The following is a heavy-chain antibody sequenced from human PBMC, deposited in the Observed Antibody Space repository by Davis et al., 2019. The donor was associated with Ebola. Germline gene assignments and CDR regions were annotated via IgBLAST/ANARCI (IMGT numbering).Heavy chain of an antibody. CDR1: GFTFSSYA. D-gene: IGHD3-10*01. J-gene: IGHJ6*03. CDR3: ARSPGRSYYYNMDV. Sequence: GESLKISCAASGFTFSSYAMHWVRQAPGKGLEWVSYISSSSSTIYYADSVKGRFTISRDNAKNSLYLQMNSLRDEDTAVYYCARSPGRSYYYNMDVWGKGTTVTVSS. CDR2: ISSSSSTI. V-gene: IGHV3-48*02.